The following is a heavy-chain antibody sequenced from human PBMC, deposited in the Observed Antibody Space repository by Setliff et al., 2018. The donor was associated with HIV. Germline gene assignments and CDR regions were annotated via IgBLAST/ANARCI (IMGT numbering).Heavy chain of an antibody. V-gene: IGHV4-38-2*02. Sequence: TSETLSLTCTISNYSISSGHYWGWIRQSPGKGLEWIGNIYHVGRAFYSPSLESRVSISVDTSKNQFSLRLTSVTAADTAVYYCARLLGRTVVVINAGFDYWGQGTLVTVSS. J-gene: IGHJ4*02. D-gene: IGHD2-15*01. CDR2: IYHVGRA. CDR1: NYSISSGHY. CDR3: ARLLGRTVVVINAGFDY.